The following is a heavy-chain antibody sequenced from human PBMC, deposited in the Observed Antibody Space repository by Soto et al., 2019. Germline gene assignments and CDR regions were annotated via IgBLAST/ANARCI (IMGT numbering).Heavy chain of an antibody. V-gene: IGHV4-39*01. CDR3: ARPRLKGVVAGYYMDV. J-gene: IGHJ6*03. Sequence: QLRLQESGPGLVKPSETLSLTCTVSGGSISSSSYYWGWIRQPPGKGLEWIGSIYYSGSTYYNPSLKSRVTISVDTSKNQFSLKLSSVTAADTAVYYCARPRLKGVVAGYYMDVWGKGTTVTVSS. D-gene: IGHD2-15*01. CDR2: IYYSGST. CDR1: GGSISSSSYY.